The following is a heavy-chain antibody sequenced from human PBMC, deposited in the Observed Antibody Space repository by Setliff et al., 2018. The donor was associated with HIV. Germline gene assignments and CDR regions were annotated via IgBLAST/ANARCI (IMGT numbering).Heavy chain of an antibody. J-gene: IGHJ6*02. CDR1: GGSINNHY. CDR3: ARRSIVGVTRGFYYYGLDV. Sequence: SETLSLTCAVSGGSINNHYWYWIRQPPGKGLEWIGYIYISGTTNYNPSLKNRVTMSLDTSKTQVSLRLTSVTAADTAVYYCARRSIVGVTRGFYYYGLDVWGQGTTVTVSS. CDR2: IYISGTT. V-gene: IGHV4-4*09. D-gene: IGHD1-26*01.